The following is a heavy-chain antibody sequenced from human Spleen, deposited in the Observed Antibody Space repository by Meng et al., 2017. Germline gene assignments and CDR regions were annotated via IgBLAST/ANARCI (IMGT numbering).Heavy chain of an antibody. CDR1: GGSFSGYY. J-gene: IGHJ6*02. Sequence: SETLSLTCAVYGGSFSGYYWSWIRQPPGKGLEWIGEINHSGSTNYNPSLKSRVTISVDTSKNQFSLKLSSLTAADTAVYYCARGTVLKLTGASYYNSGMDVWGQGTKVTVSS. CDR2: INHSGST. V-gene: IGHV4-34*01. CDR3: ARGTVLKLTGASYYNSGMDV. D-gene: IGHD4/OR15-4a*01.